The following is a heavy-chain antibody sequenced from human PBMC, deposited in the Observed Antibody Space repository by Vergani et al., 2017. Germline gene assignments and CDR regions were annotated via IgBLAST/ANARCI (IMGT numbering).Heavy chain of an antibody. D-gene: IGHD5-24*01. CDR2: IYYSGST. J-gene: IGHJ4*02. V-gene: IGHV4-59*01. CDR1: GGSISSYY. CDR3: ARGGDGYNYNY. Sequence: QVQLQESGPGLVKPSETLSLTCTVSGGSISSYYWSWIRQPPGKGLEWIVYIYYSGSTNYNPSLKSRVTISVDTSKNQFSLKLSSVTAADTAVYYCARGGDGYNYNYWGQGTLVTVSS.